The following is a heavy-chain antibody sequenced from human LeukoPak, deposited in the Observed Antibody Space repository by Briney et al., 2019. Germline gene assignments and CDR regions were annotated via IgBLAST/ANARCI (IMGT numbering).Heavy chain of an antibody. CDR2: IYSSGST. CDR1: GGSINNYY. D-gene: IGHD1-1*01. J-gene: IGHJ3*02. CDR3: ARLLTYVEAFDI. V-gene: IGHV4-4*07. Sequence: KPSETLSLTCTVSGGSINNYYWTWIRQPAGKGLEWIGRIYSSGSTNYNPSLKSRVTMSIDTSKNQFSLKLSSVTAADTAVYYCARLLTYVEAFDIWGQGTMVTVSS.